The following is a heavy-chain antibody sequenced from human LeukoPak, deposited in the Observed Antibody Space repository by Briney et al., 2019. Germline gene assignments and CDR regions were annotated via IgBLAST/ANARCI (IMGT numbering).Heavy chain of an antibody. J-gene: IGHJ5*02. CDR2: IIPIFGTA. D-gene: IGHD6-6*01. CDR1: GGTFSSYA. Sequence: SVKVSCKAYGGTFSSYAISWVRQAPGQGLEWMGRIIPIFGTANYAQTFQGRVTITTDESTSTAYMELSSLRSEATAVYYCARGPIAARPDNWFDPWGQGTLVTVSS. V-gene: IGHV1-69*05. CDR3: ARGPIAARPDNWFDP.